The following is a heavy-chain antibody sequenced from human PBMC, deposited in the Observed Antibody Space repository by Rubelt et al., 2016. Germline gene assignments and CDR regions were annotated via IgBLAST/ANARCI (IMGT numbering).Heavy chain of an antibody. D-gene: IGHD6-13*01. CDR3: AGIAVGGTLVDY. V-gene: IGHV3-9*01. Sequence: EVQLVESGGGLVQPGRSLRLSCVASGFSFDDYAMHWVRQAPGKGLEWVSGITWRSGSIGYADFVKGRFTISRDNAKNSLYLQMNRLSAEDTALYYCAGIAVGGTLVDYWGQGTLVTVSS. CDR2: ITWRSGSI. CDR1: GFSFDDYA. J-gene: IGHJ4*02.